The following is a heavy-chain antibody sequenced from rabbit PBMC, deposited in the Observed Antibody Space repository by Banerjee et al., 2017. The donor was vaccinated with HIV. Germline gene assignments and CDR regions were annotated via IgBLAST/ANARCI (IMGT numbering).Heavy chain of an antibody. V-gene: IGHV1S45*01. Sequence: QEQLVESGGGLVQPGGSLKLSCKASGFDFSNYGVSWVRQAPGKGLEWISCIAGGATGFTYSATWAKGRFTCSKTSSTTVTLQMTSLTVADTATYFCARDTGSSFSSYGMDLWGPGTLVTVS. D-gene: IGHD8-1*01. CDR1: GFDFSNYG. CDR2: IAGGATGFT. J-gene: IGHJ6*01. CDR3: ARDTGSSFSSYGMDL.